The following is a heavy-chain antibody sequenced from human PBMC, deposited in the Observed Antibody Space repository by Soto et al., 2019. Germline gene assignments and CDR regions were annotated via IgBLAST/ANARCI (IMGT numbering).Heavy chain of an antibody. CDR2: IRSKANSYAT. D-gene: IGHD6-13*01. Sequence: GSLRLSCAASGFTFSGSAMHWVRQASGKGLEWVGRIRSKANSYATAYAASVKGRFTISRDDSKNTAYLQMNSLKTEDTAVYYCTRSIPGIAAAGRAYYYYGMDVWGQGTTVTV. V-gene: IGHV3-73*01. CDR3: TRSIPGIAAAGRAYYYYGMDV. CDR1: GFTFSGSA. J-gene: IGHJ6*02.